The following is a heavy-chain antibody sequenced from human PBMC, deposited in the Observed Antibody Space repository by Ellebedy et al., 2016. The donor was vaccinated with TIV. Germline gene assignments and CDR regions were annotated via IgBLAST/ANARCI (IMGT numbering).Heavy chain of an antibody. CDR1: RFIFSDYY. J-gene: IGHJ4*02. CDR3: TTDQEDKWSYFDY. CDR2: IKSKTDGGTT. Sequence: GESLKISXAASRFIFSDYYMNWVRQAPGKGLEWVGRIKSKTDGGTTDYAAPVKGRFTISRDDSKNTLYLQMNSLKTEDTAVYYCTTDQEDKWSYFDYWGQGTLVTVSS. D-gene: IGHD2-8*01. V-gene: IGHV3-15*01.